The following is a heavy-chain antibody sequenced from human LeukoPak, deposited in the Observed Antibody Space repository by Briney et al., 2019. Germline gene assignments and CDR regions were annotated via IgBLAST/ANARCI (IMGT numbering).Heavy chain of an antibody. Sequence: GGSLRLSCTASGFTFSSFEMNWVRQPPGKGLEWLSYISTTGINIYSLDSVKGRFTISRDNAKNSLSLQLNTLRAEDTAVYYCARWSHVSGRWFLDNWGRGTLVSVSS. CDR1: GFTFSSFE. CDR2: ISTTGINI. J-gene: IGHJ4*02. D-gene: IGHD3-10*01. V-gene: IGHV3-48*03. CDR3: ARWSHVSGRWFLDN.